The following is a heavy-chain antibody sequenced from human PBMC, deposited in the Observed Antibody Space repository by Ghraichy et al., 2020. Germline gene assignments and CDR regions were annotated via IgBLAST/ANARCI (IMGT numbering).Heavy chain of an antibody. D-gene: IGHD3-10*01. V-gene: IGHV3-33*01. CDR3: AREGSGSSYYGMDV. Sequence: GGSLRLSCAASGFTFSSYGMHWVRQAPGKGLEWVAVIWYDGSNKYYADSVKGRFTISRDNSKNTLYLQMNSLRAEDTAVYYCAREGSGSSYYGMDVWGQGTTVTVSS. CDR2: IWYDGSNK. CDR1: GFTFSSYG. J-gene: IGHJ6*02.